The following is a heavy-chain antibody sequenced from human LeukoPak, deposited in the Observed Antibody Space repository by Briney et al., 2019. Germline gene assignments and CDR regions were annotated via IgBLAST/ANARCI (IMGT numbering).Heavy chain of an antibody. D-gene: IGHD1-20*01. V-gene: IGHV3-23*01. CDR2: ISGGGGST. J-gene: IGHJ4*02. CDR3: AKGPGTYNWNYVGY. Sequence: GGSLRLSCAASGFTFSIYAMSWVRQAPGKGLEWVSAISGGGGSTYHADSVKGRFTISRDNSKNTLYLQMNGLRAEDTAVYYCAKGPGTYNWNYVGYWGQGTLVTVSS. CDR1: GFTFSIYA.